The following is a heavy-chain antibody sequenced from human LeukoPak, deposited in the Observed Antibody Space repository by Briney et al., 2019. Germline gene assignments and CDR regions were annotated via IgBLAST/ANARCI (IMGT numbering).Heavy chain of an antibody. CDR2: ISSSSSYI. CDR3: ASTRASLVYFDY. V-gene: IGHV3-21*01. J-gene: IGHJ4*02. D-gene: IGHD3-3*02. Sequence: GGSLRLSCAASGFTFSSYSMNWVRQAPGKGLEWVSSISSSSSYIYYTDSVKGRFTISRDNAKNSLYLQMNSLRAEDTAVYYCASTRASLVYFDYWGQGTLVTVSS. CDR1: GFTFSSYS.